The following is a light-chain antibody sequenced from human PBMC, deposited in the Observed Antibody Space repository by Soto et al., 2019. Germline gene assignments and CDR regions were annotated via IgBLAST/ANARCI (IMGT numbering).Light chain of an antibody. CDR2: EVT. J-gene: IGLJ1*01. CDR3: SSYAGSNSFV. Sequence: QSALTQPPSASGSPGQSVTISCTGTRKDVGGYDYVSWYQQYPGKAPKLIIFEVTKRPSGVPDRFSGSKSGNTASLTVSGLQADDEADYYCSSYAGSNSFVFGSGTKVTVL. V-gene: IGLV2-8*01. CDR1: RKDVGGYDY.